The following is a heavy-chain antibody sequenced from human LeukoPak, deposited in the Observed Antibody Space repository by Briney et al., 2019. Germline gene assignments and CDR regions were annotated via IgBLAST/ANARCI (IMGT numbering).Heavy chain of an antibody. CDR1: GGSISSYY. Sequence: SETLSLTCTVSGGSISSYYWSWIRQPPGKGLEWIGYIYYSGSTNYNPSLKSRVTISVDTSKNQFSLKLSSVTAADTAVYYCARDPKIPWGIAAARDAFDIWGQGTMVTVSS. CDR2: IYYSGST. V-gene: IGHV4-59*12. CDR3: ARDPKIPWGIAAARDAFDI. J-gene: IGHJ3*02. D-gene: IGHD6-13*01.